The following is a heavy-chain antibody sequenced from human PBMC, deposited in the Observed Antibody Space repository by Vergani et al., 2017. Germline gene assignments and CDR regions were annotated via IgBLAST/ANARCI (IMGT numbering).Heavy chain of an antibody. V-gene: IGHV3-30-3*01. CDR3: VRGRGLXAGGRCYTEAWDY. J-gene: IGHJ4*02. CDR1: GFALNRHA. D-gene: IGHD2-2*02. Sequence: QVHLVESGGGVVQPGTSLRLSCVVSGFALNRHAMYWVRQAPGKGLEWVVGISFDGTNEYYPDLVKGRFTISRDIAKNTLYLQVRSLRLEDTGVYHCVRGRGLXAGGRCYTEAWDYWGQGTPVTVSS. CDR2: ISFDGTNE.